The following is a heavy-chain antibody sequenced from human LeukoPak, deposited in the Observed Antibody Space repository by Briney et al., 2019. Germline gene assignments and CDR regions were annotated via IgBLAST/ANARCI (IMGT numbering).Heavy chain of an antibody. D-gene: IGHD6-19*01. CDR3: AKGGSGWYKYDS. Sequence: GGSLRLSCVVSGFPFSFYELNWVRQAPGKGLEWVSNIGASSTPKYYADSVKGRFSISRDNAKSSLYLQMNSLRVEDTAVYYCAKGGSGWYKYDSWGQGTLVSVSS. CDR2: IGASSTPK. CDR1: GFPFSFYE. V-gene: IGHV3-48*03. J-gene: IGHJ4*02.